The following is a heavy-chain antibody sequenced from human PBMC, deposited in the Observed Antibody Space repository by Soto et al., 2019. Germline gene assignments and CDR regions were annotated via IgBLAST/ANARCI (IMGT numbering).Heavy chain of an antibody. CDR1: GYTFTSYA. Sequence: ASVKVSCKASGYTFTSYAMHWVRQAPGQRLEWMGWINAGNGNTKYSQKFQGRVTITRDTSASTAYMELSSLRSEDTAVYYCARADRCSGGSCYPDYYFDYWGQGTLVTVSS. J-gene: IGHJ4*02. V-gene: IGHV1-3*01. CDR3: ARADRCSGGSCYPDYYFDY. D-gene: IGHD2-15*01. CDR2: INAGNGNT.